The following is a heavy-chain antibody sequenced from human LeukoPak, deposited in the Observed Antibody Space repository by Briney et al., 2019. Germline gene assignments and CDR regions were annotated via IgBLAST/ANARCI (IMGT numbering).Heavy chain of an antibody. CDR2: IYYSGST. V-gene: IGHV4-59*11. J-gene: IGHJ4*02. Sequence: SETLSLTWTVSGGSISSHYWSWIRQPPGKGLEWIGYIYYSGSTNYNPSLKSRVTISVDTSKNQFSLKLSSVTAADTAVYYCARDSGYSSSFDYWGQGTLVTVSS. CDR1: GGSISSHY. D-gene: IGHD6-6*01. CDR3: ARDSGYSSSFDY.